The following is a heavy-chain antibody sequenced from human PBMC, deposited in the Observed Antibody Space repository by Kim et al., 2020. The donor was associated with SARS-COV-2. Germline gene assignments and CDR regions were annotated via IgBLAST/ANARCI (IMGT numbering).Heavy chain of an antibody. V-gene: IGHV3-11*01. CDR3: ARGWYLDY. Sequence: GTTIYYANSVKGRFTISRDNAKSSLYLQINSLRAEDTAVYYCARGWYLDYWGQGSLVTVSS. CDR2: GTTI. J-gene: IGHJ4*02.